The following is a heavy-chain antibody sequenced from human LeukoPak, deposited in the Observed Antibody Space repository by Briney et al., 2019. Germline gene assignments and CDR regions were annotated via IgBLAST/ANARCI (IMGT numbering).Heavy chain of an antibody. Sequence: GGSLRLSCAASGFTFSSYSMNWVRQAPGKGLEWVSSISSSSSYIYYAHSVKGRFTISRDNAKNPLYLQMNSLKAEDTAVYYCARGYGSGWGVGYWGQGTLVTVSS. CDR3: ARGYGSGWGVGY. V-gene: IGHV3-21*01. CDR2: ISSSSSYI. J-gene: IGHJ4*02. D-gene: IGHD6-19*01. CDR1: GFTFSSYS.